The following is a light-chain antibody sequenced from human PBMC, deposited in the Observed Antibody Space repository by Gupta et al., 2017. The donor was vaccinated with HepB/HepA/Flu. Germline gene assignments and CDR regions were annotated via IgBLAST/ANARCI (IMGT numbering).Light chain of an antibody. CDR3: AAWDDGLDGVV. Sequence: QPVLTQPPSASGTRGQTLTISCSGSSSNIGKTTVNWYQQFPGTAPKLLIYSNNQRPSGVPDRFSASKSGTSASLAISGLQSEDEADYYCAAWDDGLDGVVFGGGT. CDR1: SSNIGKTT. CDR2: SNN. V-gene: IGLV1-44*01. J-gene: IGLJ3*02.